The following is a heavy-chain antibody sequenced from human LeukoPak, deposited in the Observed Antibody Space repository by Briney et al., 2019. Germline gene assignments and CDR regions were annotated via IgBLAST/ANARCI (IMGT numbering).Heavy chain of an antibody. J-gene: IGHJ6*04. Sequence: PGGSLRLSCAASGFTFSSYWMSWVRQAPGKGLEWVANIKQDGSAKYYVDSVKGRFTISRDNAKTSLYLQMNILRAEDPAVYYCARDSRWLVPVYYDYGMDVWGEGTTVTVSS. CDR2: IKQDGSAK. CDR3: ARDSRWLVPVYYDYGMDV. D-gene: IGHD6-19*01. V-gene: IGHV3-7*01. CDR1: GFTFSSYW.